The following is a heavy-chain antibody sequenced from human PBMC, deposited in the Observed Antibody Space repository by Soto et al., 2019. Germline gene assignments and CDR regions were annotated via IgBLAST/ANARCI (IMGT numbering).Heavy chain of an antibody. D-gene: IGHD3-3*01. V-gene: IGHV1-69*12. CDR3: ARDGDPQSAFWSGPLGGGRFDP. Sequence: QVQLVQSGAEVKKPGSSVNVSCKTSGGTFGNSAVTWVRQAPGQGLEWLGGIVPMFGTANYAQKFQGRVTITADESRITANMELSSLNTDDTAVYYCARDGDPQSAFWSGPLGGGRFDPWGQGTLVTVSS. CDR2: IVPMFGTA. CDR1: GGTFGNSA. J-gene: IGHJ5*02.